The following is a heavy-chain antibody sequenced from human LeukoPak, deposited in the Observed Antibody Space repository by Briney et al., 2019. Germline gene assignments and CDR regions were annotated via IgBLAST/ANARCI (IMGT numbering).Heavy chain of an antibody. CDR2: IYASGST. J-gene: IGHJ4*02. D-gene: IGHD6-13*01. V-gene: IGHV4-61*02. Sequence: SETLSLTCTVSGGPRSSGSYYWSWIRQPAGKGLEWIGRIYASGSTNYNPPLRDRVTISVDTSKNQFSLKLRSVTAADTAVYYCASSQAGDFDYWGQGTLVTVSS. CDR1: GGPRSSGSYY. CDR3: ASSQAGDFDY.